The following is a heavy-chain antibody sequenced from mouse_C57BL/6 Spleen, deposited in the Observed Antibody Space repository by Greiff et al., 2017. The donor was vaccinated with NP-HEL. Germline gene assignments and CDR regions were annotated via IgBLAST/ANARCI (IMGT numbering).Heavy chain of an antibody. Sequence: VQLKESGPELVKPGASVKISCKASGYAFSSSWMNWVKQRPGKGLEWIGRIYPGDGDTNYNGKFKGKATLTADKSSSTAYMQLSSLTSEDSAVYFCAREGLDSSGFDDWGQGTTLTVSS. CDR1: GYAFSSSW. J-gene: IGHJ2*01. CDR2: IYPGDGDT. V-gene: IGHV1-82*01. CDR3: AREGLDSSGFDD. D-gene: IGHD3-2*02.